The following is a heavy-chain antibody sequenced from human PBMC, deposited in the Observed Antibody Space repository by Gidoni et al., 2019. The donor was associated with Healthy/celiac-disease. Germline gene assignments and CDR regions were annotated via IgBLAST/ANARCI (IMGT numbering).Heavy chain of an antibody. D-gene: IGHD3-16*01. J-gene: IGHJ6*02. CDR1: GGSLISGNW. CDR3: ARGIGLYGMDV. V-gene: IGHV4-4*02. CDR2: IYQSGST. Sequence: QVPLQESGPGLVKPSATLSPTCAVSGGSLISGNWWSWVRQPPGKGLEWIGAIYQSGSTNYNPSLKSRVTISVDKSKTQFSLKLSSVTAADTAVYYCARGIGLYGMDVWGQGTTVTVSS.